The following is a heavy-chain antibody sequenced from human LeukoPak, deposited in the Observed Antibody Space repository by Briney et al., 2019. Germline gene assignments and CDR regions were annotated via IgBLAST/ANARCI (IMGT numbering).Heavy chain of an antibody. D-gene: IGHD3-22*01. V-gene: IGHV4-59*01. Sequence: SETLSLTCTVAGGSISSYYWSWIRQPAGKGLEWIGYIYYSGSTNYNPSLKSRVTISVDTSKNQFSLRLSSVTAADTAVYYCASFARYYYDSSGKAWGQGTLVTVSS. J-gene: IGHJ5*02. CDR1: GGSISSYY. CDR3: ASFARYYYDSSGKA. CDR2: IYYSGST.